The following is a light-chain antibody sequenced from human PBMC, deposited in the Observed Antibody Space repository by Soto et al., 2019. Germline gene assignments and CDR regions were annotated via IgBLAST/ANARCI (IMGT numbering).Light chain of an antibody. V-gene: IGKV4-1*01. Sequence: DIVMTQSPDSLAVSLGERATINCKSSQSVLFNPSNRNFLAWYQQRPGQPPKLLIYWASTREPGVPDRFSGSGSETDFTLTISSLQADDVAVYYCQQYHSTPRTFGQGTKVEIK. J-gene: IGKJ1*01. CDR2: WAS. CDR3: QQYHSTPRT. CDR1: QSVLFNPSNRNF.